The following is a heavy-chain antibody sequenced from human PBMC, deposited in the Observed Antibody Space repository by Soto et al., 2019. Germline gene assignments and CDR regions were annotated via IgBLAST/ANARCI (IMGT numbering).Heavy chain of an antibody. V-gene: IGHV4-34*01. D-gene: IGHD6-19*01. CDR1: GGSFSGYF. CDR2: INHSGST. Sequence: SETLSLTCAVYGGSFSGYFWSWIRQPPGKGLEWIGEINHSGSTNYNPSLKSRVTISVDTSKNQFSLKLTSVTAEDTAVYYCARDSSSGWYLPYYYYMDVWGKGTTVTVSS. J-gene: IGHJ6*03. CDR3: ARDSSSGWYLPYYYYMDV.